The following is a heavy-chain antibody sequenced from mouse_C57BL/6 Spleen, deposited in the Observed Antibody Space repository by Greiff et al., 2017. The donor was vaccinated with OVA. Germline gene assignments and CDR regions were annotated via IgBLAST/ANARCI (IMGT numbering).Heavy chain of an antibody. Sequence: QVQLQQPGAELVKPGASVKVSCKASGYTFTSYWMHWVKQRPGQGLEWIGRLHPSDSDTNYNQKFKGKATLTVDKSSSTAYMQLSSLTSEDSAVYYCAIDGDYDVYWYFDVWGTGTTVTVSS. D-gene: IGHD2-4*01. J-gene: IGHJ1*03. CDR3: AIDGDYDVYWYFDV. CDR2: LHPSDSDT. CDR1: GYTFTSYW. V-gene: IGHV1-74*01.